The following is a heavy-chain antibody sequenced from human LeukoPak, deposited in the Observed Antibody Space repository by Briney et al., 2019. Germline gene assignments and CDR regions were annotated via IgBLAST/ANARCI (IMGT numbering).Heavy chain of an antibody. V-gene: IGHV1-2*02. J-gene: IGHJ4*02. CDR3: ARDGNFDY. D-gene: IGHD1-1*01. CDR1: GYTFTDDY. Sequence: ASVKVSCKASGYTFTDDYLHWVRQAPGQGLEWMGWISPNSGGTNYAQKFQGRVTMTRDTSISTAYMELSRLRSDDTAVYYCARDGNFDYWGQGTLVTVSS. CDR2: ISPNSGGT.